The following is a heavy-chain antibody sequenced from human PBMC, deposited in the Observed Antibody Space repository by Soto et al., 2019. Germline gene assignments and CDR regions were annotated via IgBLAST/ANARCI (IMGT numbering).Heavy chain of an antibody. Sequence: QITLKESGPTLVKPTQPLTLTCTFSGFSLSTSGVGVGWIRQPPGEALEWLGIIFWDDDKRYSPSLKSRVTITKDTSKNQLVLTMTNMDPVDTATYYCAHLPWQHLWPRAPVVYWGQGTPVTVSS. D-gene: IGHD5-18*01. CDR3: AHLPWQHLWPRAPVVY. CDR2: IFWDDDK. CDR1: GFSLSTSGVG. V-gene: IGHV2-5*02. J-gene: IGHJ4*02.